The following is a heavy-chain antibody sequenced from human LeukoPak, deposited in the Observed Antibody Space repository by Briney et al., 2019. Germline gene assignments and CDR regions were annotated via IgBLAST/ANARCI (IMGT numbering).Heavy chain of an antibody. V-gene: IGHV1-69*05. D-gene: IGHD3-10*01. Sequence: SVKVSCKASGGTFSSYAISWVRQAPGQGLEWMGGIIPIYGTANYAKKFQGGVTITTDESTSTAYMELSSLRSEDTAVYYCARRPITMVRGVITYYYMDVWGKGTTVTVSS. CDR3: ARRPITMVRGVITYYYMDV. J-gene: IGHJ6*03. CDR1: GGTFSSYA. CDR2: IIPIYGTA.